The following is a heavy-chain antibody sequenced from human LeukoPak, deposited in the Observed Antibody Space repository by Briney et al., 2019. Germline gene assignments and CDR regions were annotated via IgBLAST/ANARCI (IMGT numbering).Heavy chain of an antibody. CDR3: ARNGDSYYYYYMDV. D-gene: IGHD4-17*01. V-gene: IGHV3-74*01. CDR2: INSDGSST. Sequence: GGSLRLSCAASGFTFSSYWMHWVRQAPGKGLVWVSRINSDGSSTSYADSVKGRFTISRDNAKNSLYLQMNSLRAEDTAVYYCARNGDSYYYYYMDVWGKGTTVTVSS. J-gene: IGHJ6*03. CDR1: GFTFSSYW.